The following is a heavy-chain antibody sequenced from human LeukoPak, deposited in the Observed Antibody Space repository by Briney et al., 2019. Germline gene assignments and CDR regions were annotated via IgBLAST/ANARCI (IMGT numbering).Heavy chain of an antibody. J-gene: IGHJ4*02. D-gene: IGHD2-2*02. CDR2: IYHSGST. V-gene: IGHV4-38-2*02. CDR1: GYSISSGYY. Sequence: PSETLSLTCTVSGYSISSGYYWGWIRQPPGKGLEWIGSIYHSGSTYYNPSLKSRVTISVDTSKNQFSLKLSSVTAADTAVYYCARDGPDIVVVPAAILPLDYRGQGTLVTVSS. CDR3: ARDGPDIVVVPAAILPLDY.